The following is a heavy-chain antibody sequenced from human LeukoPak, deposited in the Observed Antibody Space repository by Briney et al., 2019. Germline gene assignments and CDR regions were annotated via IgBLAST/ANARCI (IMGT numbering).Heavy chain of an antibody. CDR2: IYHSGST. D-gene: IGHD3-10*01. V-gene: IGHV4-38-2*02. CDR1: GYSISSGYY. Sequence: TPSETLSLTCTVSGYSISSGYYWGWIRQPPGKGLEWIGSIYHSGSTYYNPSLKSRVTISVDTSKNQSSLKLSSVTAADTAVYYCAWGGSGSYYNIWFDPWGQGTLVTVSS. J-gene: IGHJ5*02. CDR3: AWGGSGSYYNIWFDP.